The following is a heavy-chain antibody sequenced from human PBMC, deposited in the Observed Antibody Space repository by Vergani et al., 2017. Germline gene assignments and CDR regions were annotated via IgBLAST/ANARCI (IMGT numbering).Heavy chain of an antibody. CDR3: ARVDYGAYYYYYGMDV. J-gene: IGHJ6*02. V-gene: IGHV4-59*01. Sequence: QVQLQESGPGLVKPSETLSLTCTVSGGSISSYYWSWIRQPPGKGLEWIGDIYYSGSTNYNPSLKSRVTISVDTSKNQFSLKLSSVTAADKAVSYCARVDYGAYYYYYGMDVWGQGTTVTVSS. CDR2: IYYSGST. D-gene: IGHD4-17*01. CDR1: GGSISSYY.